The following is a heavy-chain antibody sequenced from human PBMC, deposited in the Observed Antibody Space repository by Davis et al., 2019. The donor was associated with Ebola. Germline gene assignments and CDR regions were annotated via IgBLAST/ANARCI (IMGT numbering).Heavy chain of an antibody. CDR2: IYYSGNT. D-gene: IGHD3-22*01. V-gene: IGHV4-59*12. J-gene: IGHJ4*02. Sequence: MPSETLSLTCTVSGASINSYYWSWIRQSPEKGLEWIGYIYYSGNTYYNPSLESRVTISIDTSKNQFSLKLSSVTAADTAVYYCARGSYDSSGYYYGGNFDYWGQGTLVTVSS. CDR3: ARGSYDSSGYYYGGNFDY. CDR1: GASINSYY.